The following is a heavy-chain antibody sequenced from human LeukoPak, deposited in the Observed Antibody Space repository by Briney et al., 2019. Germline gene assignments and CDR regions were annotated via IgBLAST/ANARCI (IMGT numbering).Heavy chain of an antibody. CDR3: ARDLTGYLYYYYGMDV. CDR1: GGTFTIYA. V-gene: IGHV1-69*06. CDR2: VIPIFGTA. J-gene: IGHJ6*04. D-gene: IGHD3-9*01. Sequence: SVTVSFKASGGTFTIYAISWVRQAPGQGLELMGGVIPIFGTANYAQKFHGRVTITADKSTSTAYMELSSLRSEDTAVYYCARDLTGYLYYYYGMDVWGKGTTVTVSS.